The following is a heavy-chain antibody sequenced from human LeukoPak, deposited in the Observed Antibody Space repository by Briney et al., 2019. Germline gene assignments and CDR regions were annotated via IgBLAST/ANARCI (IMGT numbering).Heavy chain of an antibody. V-gene: IGHV4-59*08. J-gene: IGHJ4*02. CDR2: IYYSGST. CDR3: ARGNRGVLRYFDWLPDFDY. D-gene: IGHD3-9*01. CDR1: GGSISSYY. Sequence: SETLSLTCTVSGGSISSYYWSWIRQPPGKGLEWIGYIYYSGSTNYNPSLKSRVTISVDTSKNQFSLKLSSVTAADTAAYYCARGNRGVLRYFDWLPDFDYWGQGTLVTVSS.